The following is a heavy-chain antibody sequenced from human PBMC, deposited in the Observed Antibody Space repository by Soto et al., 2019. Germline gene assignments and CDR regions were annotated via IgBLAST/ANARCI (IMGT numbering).Heavy chain of an antibody. CDR1: GYTFTSYA. V-gene: IGHV1-3*01. D-gene: IGHD6-19*01. CDR2: INAGNGNT. CDR3: ARDSSGWTDYYYYYGMDV. Sequence: ASVKVSCKASGYTFTSYAMHWVRQAPGQRLEWMGWINAGNGNTKYSQKFQGRVTITRDTSASTAYMELSSLRSEDTAVYYCARDSSGWTDYYYYYGMDVWGQGTTVTVSS. J-gene: IGHJ6*02.